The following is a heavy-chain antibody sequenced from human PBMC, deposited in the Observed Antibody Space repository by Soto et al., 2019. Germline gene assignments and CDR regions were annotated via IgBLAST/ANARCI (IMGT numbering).Heavy chain of an antibody. D-gene: IGHD6-13*01. V-gene: IGHV3-33*01. CDR1: GFTFKNYG. Sequence: QVQLVESGGGVVQPGRSLRLSCAASGFTFKNYGMHWVRQAPGKGLEWVAVIWNDGNGYYYANSVKGRFTISRDNSKNMLYLQMSSLRVEDPAVYYCARRQISPPTRGAASARGGMDVWGQGTTVTVSS. J-gene: IGHJ6*02. CDR2: IWNDGNGY. CDR3: ARRQISPPTRGAASARGGMDV.